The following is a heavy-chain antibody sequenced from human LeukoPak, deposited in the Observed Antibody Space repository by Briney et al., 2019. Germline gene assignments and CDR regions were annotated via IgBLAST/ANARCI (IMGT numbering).Heavy chain of an antibody. CDR2: IYYSGTT. CDR3: AREKDFWNGLGAFDL. D-gene: IGHD3-3*01. Sequence: SETLFLTCTVSGGSMSSNSFYWGWIRQAPGMGLEWIATIYYSGTTYYNPSLRSRVTIEVDMPKYQFSLKVTFVTAADTGVYFCAREKDFWNGLGAFDLWGRGTLVTVSS. V-gene: IGHV4-39*07. J-gene: IGHJ3*01. CDR1: GGSMSSNSFY.